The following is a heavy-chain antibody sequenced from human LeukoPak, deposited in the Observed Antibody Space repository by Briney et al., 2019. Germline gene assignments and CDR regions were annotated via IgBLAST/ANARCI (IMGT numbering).Heavy chain of an antibody. D-gene: IGHD2-2*02. CDR1: GYTFTGYY. V-gene: IGHV1-8*02. J-gene: IGHJ4*02. Sequence: ASVKVSCKASGYTFTGYYMHWVRQAPGQGLEWMGWMNPNSGSTGYAQKFQGRVTMTRNTSISTAYMELSSLRSEDTAVYYCARGVRRYQLLYTNWGQGTLVTVSS. CDR3: ARGVRRYQLLYTN. CDR2: MNPNSGST.